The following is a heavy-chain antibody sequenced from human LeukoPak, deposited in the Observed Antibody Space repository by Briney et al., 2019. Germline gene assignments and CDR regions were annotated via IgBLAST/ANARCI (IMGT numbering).Heavy chain of an antibody. V-gene: IGHV4-38-2*01. D-gene: IGHD6-13*01. CDR3: ITSSAAAGSGSLDAFDI. J-gene: IGHJ3*02. CDR2: IYHSGST. Sequence: SETLSLTCAVSGYSISSGYYWGWIRQPPGQGLEWIGSIYHSGSTYYNPSLKSRVTISVDTSKNQFSLKLSSVTAADTAVYYCITSSAAAGSGSLDAFDIWGQGTMVTVSS. CDR1: GYSISSGYY.